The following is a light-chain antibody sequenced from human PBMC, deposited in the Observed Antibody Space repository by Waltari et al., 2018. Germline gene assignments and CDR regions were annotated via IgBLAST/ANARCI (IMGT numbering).Light chain of an antibody. Sequence: DIQMTQSPSSLASVGDRVTITCRASQSINDYVYWYQQKPGKAPKLLIYAASDLPRGVPSRFSGSGSGTYFTLTIASLQPEDVATYLCQQSFSSPWTFGQGTKVEIK. CDR3: QQSFSSPWT. CDR1: QSINDY. V-gene: IGKV1-39*01. CDR2: AAS. J-gene: IGKJ1*01.